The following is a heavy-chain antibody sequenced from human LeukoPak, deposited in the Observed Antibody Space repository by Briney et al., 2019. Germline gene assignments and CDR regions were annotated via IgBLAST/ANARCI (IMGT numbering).Heavy chain of an antibody. CDR1: GFTFSSYA. CDR2: ISYDGSNK. V-gene: IGHV3-30-3*01. CDR3: ARDRSFYGDYVDAFDI. Sequence: PGRSLRLSCAASGFTFSSYAMHWVRQAPGKGLEWVAVISYDGSNKYYADSVKGRFTISRDNSKNTLYLQMNSLRAEDTAVYYCARDRSFYGDYVDAFDIWGQGTMVTVSS. D-gene: IGHD4-17*01. J-gene: IGHJ3*02.